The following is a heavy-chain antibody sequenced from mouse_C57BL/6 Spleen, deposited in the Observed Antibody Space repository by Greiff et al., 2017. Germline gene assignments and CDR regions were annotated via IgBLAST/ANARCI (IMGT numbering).Heavy chain of an antibody. D-gene: IGHD2-2*01. V-gene: IGHV1-52*01. CDR2: IDPSDSET. CDR1: GYTFTSYW. J-gene: IGHJ3*01. Sequence: VQLQQPGAELVRPGSSVKLSCKASGYTFTSYWMHWVKQRPIQGLEWIGNIDPSDSETHYNQKFKDKATLTVDKSSSTAYMQLSSLTSEDSAVYYCARGIYGYYWFAYWGQGTLVTVSA. CDR3: ARGIYGYYWFAY.